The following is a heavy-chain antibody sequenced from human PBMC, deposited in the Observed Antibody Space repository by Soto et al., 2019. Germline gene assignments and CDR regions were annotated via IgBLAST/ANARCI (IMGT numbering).Heavy chain of an antibody. CDR1: GGSISSYY. Sequence: SETLSLTCTVSGGSISSYYWSWIRQPPGKGLEWIGYIYYSGSTNYNPSLKSRVTISVDTSKNQFSLKLSSVTAADTAVYYCARDWRVPANYYYYYGMDVWGQGTTVTVSS. CDR2: IYYSGST. D-gene: IGHD3-3*01. J-gene: IGHJ6*02. V-gene: IGHV4-59*01. CDR3: ARDWRVPANYYYYYGMDV.